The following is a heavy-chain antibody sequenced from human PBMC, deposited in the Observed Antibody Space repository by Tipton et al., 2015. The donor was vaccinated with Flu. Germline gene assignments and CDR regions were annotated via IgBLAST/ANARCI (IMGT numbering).Heavy chain of an antibody. J-gene: IGHJ5*01. V-gene: IGHV4-38-2*02. CDR2: IHQAGTT. CDR1: GDSINSYF. Sequence: TLSLTCIVSGDSINSYFWGWIRQPPGKGLEWIGNIHQAGTTYYNPSLMSRITITVDRPKNHFSLRLTSVTAADTAVYYCARRDYSNYVSEPKSWFDSWGQGTLVTVSS. CDR3: ARRDYSNYVSEPKSWFDS. D-gene: IGHD4-11*01.